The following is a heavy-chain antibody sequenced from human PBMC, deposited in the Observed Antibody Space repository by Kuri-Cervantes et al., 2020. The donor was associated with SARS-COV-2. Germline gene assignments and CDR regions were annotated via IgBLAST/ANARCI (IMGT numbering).Heavy chain of an antibody. CDR3: ARDPAPQQSYYYGMDA. V-gene: IGHV3-30*03. Sequence: GESLKISCAASGFSLRDHGMFWVRQAPGKGLEWVALISSGEDKHYADSVRGRFTISRDSSKKTVFLQMNSLAVEDTAVYFCARDPAPQQSYYYGMDAWGHGTRVTVSS. D-gene: IGHD4-11*01. J-gene: IGHJ6*02. CDR1: GFSLRDHG. CDR2: ISSGEDK.